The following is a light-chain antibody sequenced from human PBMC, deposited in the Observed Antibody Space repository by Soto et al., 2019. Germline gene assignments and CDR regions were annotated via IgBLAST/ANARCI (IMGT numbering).Light chain of an antibody. CDR1: SSNIRAGYD. J-gene: IGLJ2*01. CDR3: QSYDSSLRGSL. CDR2: ANR. Sequence: QAVVTQPPSVSAAPGQRVTISCTGSSSNIRAGYDVHWYQHLPGTAPKLLIYANRGRPSGVPDRFSGSKSGTSASLGITGVQDEDEADYYCQSYDSSLRGSLFGGGTKLTVL. V-gene: IGLV1-40*01.